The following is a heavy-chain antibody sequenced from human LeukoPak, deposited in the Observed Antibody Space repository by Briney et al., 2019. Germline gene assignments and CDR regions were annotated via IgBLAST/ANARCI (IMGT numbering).Heavy chain of an antibody. Sequence: GGSLILSCAASGFTFSNYWMTWVRQAPGKGLEWVANIKEDGSEKYDVDSVKGRFTISRDNAKKSLYLQMNSLRAEDTAVYYCARDYSTTWSYGMDVWGQGTTVTVSS. CDR1: GFTFSNYW. D-gene: IGHD2-2*01. CDR2: IKEDGSEK. CDR3: ARDYSTTWSYGMDV. J-gene: IGHJ6*02. V-gene: IGHV3-7*05.